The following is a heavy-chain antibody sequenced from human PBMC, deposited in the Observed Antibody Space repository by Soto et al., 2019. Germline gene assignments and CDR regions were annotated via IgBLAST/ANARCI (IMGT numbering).Heavy chain of an antibody. CDR2: INHSGST. Sequence: SETLSLTCAVYGGSFSGYYWSWIRQPPGKGLEWIGEINHSGSTNYNPSLKSRVTISEDTSKNQFSLKLSSVTAADTAVYYCAREVVPAVNFDYWGQGTLVTVSS. CDR1: GGSFSGYY. D-gene: IGHD2-2*01. CDR3: AREVVPAVNFDY. J-gene: IGHJ4*02. V-gene: IGHV4-34*01.